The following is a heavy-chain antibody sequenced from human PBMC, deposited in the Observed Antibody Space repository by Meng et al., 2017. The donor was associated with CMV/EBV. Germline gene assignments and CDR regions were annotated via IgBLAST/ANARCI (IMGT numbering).Heavy chain of an antibody. J-gene: IGHJ4*02. V-gene: IGHV3-48*03. Sequence: GGSLRLSCAASGFTFSSYEMNWVRQAPAKGLEWVSYISSSGSTIYYADSVKGRFTISRDNAKNPLYLQMNSLRAEDTAVYYCARGRRGCSSTSCYKYFDYWGQGTLVTVSS. D-gene: IGHD2-2*02. CDR3: ARGRRGCSSTSCYKYFDY. CDR2: ISSSGSTI. CDR1: GFTFSSYE.